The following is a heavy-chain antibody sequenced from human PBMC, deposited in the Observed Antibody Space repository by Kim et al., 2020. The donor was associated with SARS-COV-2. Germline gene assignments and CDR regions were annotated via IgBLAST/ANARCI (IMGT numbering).Heavy chain of an antibody. CDR1: GFTFSGSA. CDR2: IRSKANSYAT. Sequence: GGSLRLSCAASGFTFSGSAMHWVRQASGKGLEWVGRIRSKANSYATAYAASVKGRFTISRDDSKNTAYLQMNSLKTEDTAVYYCTRLGEGYCSGGSCYLYYYYGMDVWGQGTTVTVSS. J-gene: IGHJ6*02. CDR3: TRLGEGYCSGGSCYLYYYYGMDV. D-gene: IGHD2-15*01. V-gene: IGHV3-73*01.